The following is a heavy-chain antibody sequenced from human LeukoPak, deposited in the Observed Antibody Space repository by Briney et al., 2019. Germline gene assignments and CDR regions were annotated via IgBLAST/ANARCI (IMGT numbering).Heavy chain of an antibody. D-gene: IGHD2-2*01. J-gene: IGHJ3*02. CDR2: ISSSSSYI. CDR3: ARDPGYCSSASCPWADAFDI. Sequence: GGSLRLSCAASGFTFSSYSMNWVRQAPGKGLEWDSSISSSSSYIYYADSVKGRFTISRDNAKNSLYLQMNSLRAEDTAVYYCARDPGYCSSASCPWADAFDIWGQGTMVTVSS. CDR1: GFTFSSYS. V-gene: IGHV3-21*01.